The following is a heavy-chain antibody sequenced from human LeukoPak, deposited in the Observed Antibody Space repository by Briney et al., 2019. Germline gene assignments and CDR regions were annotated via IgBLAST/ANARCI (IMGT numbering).Heavy chain of an antibody. J-gene: IGHJ6*02. Sequence: GGSLRLSCAASGFTVSSNYMSWVHQAPGKGLEWVSVIYSGGSTYYADSVKGRFTISRDNSKNTLYLQMNSLRAEDTAVYYCARSNYYYGMDVWGQGTTVTVSS. CDR3: ARSNYYYGMDV. V-gene: IGHV3-53*01. CDR2: IYSGGST. CDR1: GFTVSSNY.